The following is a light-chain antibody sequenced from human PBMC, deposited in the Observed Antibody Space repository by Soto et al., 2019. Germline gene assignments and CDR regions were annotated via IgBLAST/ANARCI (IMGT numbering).Light chain of an antibody. Sequence: EIVLTQSPDTLSLSPGARASLSCRSSETLCKYLSLYQKKHGQPRRLLIAVASDRATGIPARFSGSGSGTDFPLTISRLEPDYFADYYYQHRSGAVTFGRGTKVEIK. V-gene: IGKV3-11*01. CDR1: ETLCKY. J-gene: IGKJ4*01. CDR2: VAS. CDR3: QHRSGAVT.